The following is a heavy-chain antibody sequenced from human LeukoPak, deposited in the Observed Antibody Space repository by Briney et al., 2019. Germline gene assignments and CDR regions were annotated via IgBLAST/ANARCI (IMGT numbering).Heavy chain of an antibody. Sequence: GGSLRLSCAASGFTVSSNYMSWVRQAPGKGLEWVSVIYSGGSTYYADSVKGRFTISRDNSKNTLYLQMNSLRAEDMAVYYCASSIAAAKPFDYWGQGTLVTVSS. V-gene: IGHV3-53*01. D-gene: IGHD6-13*01. CDR2: IYSGGST. J-gene: IGHJ4*02. CDR1: GFTVSSNY. CDR3: ASSIAAAKPFDY.